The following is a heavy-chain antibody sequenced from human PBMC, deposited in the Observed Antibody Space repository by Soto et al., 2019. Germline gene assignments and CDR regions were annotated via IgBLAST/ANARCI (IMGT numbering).Heavy chain of an antibody. CDR1: GFTFSSYG. D-gene: IGHD3-22*01. J-gene: IGHJ4*02. Sequence: GGSLRLSCAASGFTFSSYGMHWVRQAPGKGLEWVAVIWYDGSNKYYADSVKGRFTISRDNSKNTLYLQMNSLRAEDTAVYYCARDRGDYYDSSGYYWRGYYFDYWGQGTLVTVSS. V-gene: IGHV3-33*01. CDR2: IWYDGSNK. CDR3: ARDRGDYYDSSGYYWRGYYFDY.